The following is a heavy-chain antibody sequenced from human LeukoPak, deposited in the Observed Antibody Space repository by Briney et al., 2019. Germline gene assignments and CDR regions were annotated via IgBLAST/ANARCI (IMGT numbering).Heavy chain of an antibody. CDR1: GFTFSSYW. CDR2: ITGDGSST. Sequence: PGGSLRLSCAASGFTFSSYWMHWVRQAPGKGLVWVSRITGDGSSTNYADSLKGRFTISRDNSKNTLYLQMNSLRAEDTAVYYCAKADDLDYYGSGSYYNGFDYWGQGTLVTVSS. J-gene: IGHJ4*02. D-gene: IGHD3-10*01. CDR3: AKADDLDYYGSGSYYNGFDY. V-gene: IGHV3-74*01.